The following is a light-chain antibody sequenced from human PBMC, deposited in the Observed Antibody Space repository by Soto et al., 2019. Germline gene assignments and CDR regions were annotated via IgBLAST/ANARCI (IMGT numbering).Light chain of an antibody. V-gene: IGLV2-14*01. CDR1: SSDVGAYNL. CDR3: ATLTTTNFV. J-gene: IGLJ1*01. Sequence: QSVLTQPASVSGSPGQSITISCTGTSSDVGAYNLVSRYQHLPDKAPKLIISEVTNRPSGVSDRFSGSKSGNTASLTISGLQDEDEADYYCATLTTTNFVFGSGTKVTVL. CDR2: EVT.